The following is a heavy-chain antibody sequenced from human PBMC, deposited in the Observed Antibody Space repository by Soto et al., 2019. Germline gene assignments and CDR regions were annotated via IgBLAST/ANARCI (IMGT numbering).Heavy chain of an antibody. J-gene: IGHJ4*02. CDR3: ASPYCSGGSCYVSGPYGY. Sequence: ASVKVSCKASGYTFTSYGISWVRQAPGQGLEWMGGIIANNGNANYAQKLQGRVTMTTDESTSTAYMELSSLRSEDTAVYYCASPYCSGGSCYVSGPYGYWGQGTLVTVSS. CDR1: GYTFTSYG. CDR2: IIANNGNA. V-gene: IGHV1-18*01. D-gene: IGHD2-15*01.